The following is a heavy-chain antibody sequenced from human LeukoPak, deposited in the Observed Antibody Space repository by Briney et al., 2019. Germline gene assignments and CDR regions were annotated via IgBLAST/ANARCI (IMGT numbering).Heavy chain of an antibody. CDR3: ARRYDFWSGYYTGSEFWFDP. J-gene: IGHJ5*02. D-gene: IGHD3-3*01. CDR1: GYSSTSYW. Sequence: GESLKISCKASGYSSTSYWIGWVRQMPGKGLEWMWIIYPGDSDTRYSPSFQGQVTISADKSISTAYLQWSSLKASDTAMYYCARRYDFWSGYYTGSEFWFDPWGQGTLVTVSS. V-gene: IGHV5-51*01. CDR2: IYPGDSDT.